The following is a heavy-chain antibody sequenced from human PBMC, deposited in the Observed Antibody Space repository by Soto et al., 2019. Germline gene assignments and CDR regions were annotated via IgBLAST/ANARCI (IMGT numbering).Heavy chain of an antibody. CDR3: ATVGREYSAYDYGFLGY. Sequence: SVKGRFTISRDNSKNTLYLQMNSLRAEDTAVYYCATVGREYSAYDYGFLGYWGQGTLVTVSS. J-gene: IGHJ4*02. V-gene: IGHV3-30*02. D-gene: IGHD5-12*01.